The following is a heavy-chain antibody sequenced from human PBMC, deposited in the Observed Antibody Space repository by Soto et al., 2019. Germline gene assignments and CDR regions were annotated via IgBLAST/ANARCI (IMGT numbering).Heavy chain of an antibody. D-gene: IGHD3-10*02. CDR3: AREDYVRYYFDY. CDR1: GFTFSDYA. CDR2: ISYDGSSE. J-gene: IGHJ4*02. V-gene: IGHV3-30-3*01. Sequence: QVQLVESGGGVVQPGRSLRLSCAASGFTFSDYAMHWVRQVPGKGLEWVAIISYDGSSEYYADSLKGRLTISRDNSKNTLYLQMNSLRTHDTAVYYCAREDYVRYYFDYWGQGTLVTVSS.